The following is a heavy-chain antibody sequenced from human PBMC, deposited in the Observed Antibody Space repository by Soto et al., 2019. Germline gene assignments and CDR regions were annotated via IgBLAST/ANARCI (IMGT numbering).Heavy chain of an antibody. CDR1: GFTVRSNY. CDR2: IYSSGNT. D-gene: IGHD3-16*01. CDR3: ARVSSPFGY. J-gene: IGHJ4*02. V-gene: IGHV3-53*02. Sequence: EVQLVGTGGSLIQPGGSLRLSCAVSGFTVRSNYMSWVRQAPGKGLEWVSIIYSSGNTYYADSVKGRFTMSRDTSNNTVFLQMSSLRAEDTAVYYCARVSSPFGYWGQGTLVTVSS.